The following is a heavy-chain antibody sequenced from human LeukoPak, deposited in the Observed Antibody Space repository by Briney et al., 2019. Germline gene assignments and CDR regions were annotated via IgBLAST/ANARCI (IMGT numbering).Heavy chain of an antibody. CDR3: ARGTMRMATAGLADY. D-gene: IGHD5-24*01. J-gene: IGHJ4*02. CDR2: ISSSSSCT. V-gene: IGHV3-11*05. CDR1: GFTFSDYY. Sequence: KPGGSLRLSCEASGFTFSDYYMNWIRQAPGKGLEWVSYISSSSSCTNYADSVKGRFTISRDNPKNSLYLQMNSLRAEDTAVYYCARGTMRMATAGLADYWGQGTLVIVSS.